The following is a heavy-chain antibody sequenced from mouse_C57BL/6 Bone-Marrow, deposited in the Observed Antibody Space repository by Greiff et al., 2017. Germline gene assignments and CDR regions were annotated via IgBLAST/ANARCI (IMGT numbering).Heavy chain of an antibody. V-gene: IGHV2-9-1*01. CDR2: IWTGGGT. CDR3: ARNWCYYSNPYAMDY. D-gene: IGHD2-5*01. Sequence: VQLQQSGPGLVAPSQSLSITCTVSGFSLTSYAISWVRQPPGKGLEWVGVIWTGGGTNYNSAHKSRLSISKDNSKSQIFLKMNSLQTDDTARYYCARNWCYYSNPYAMDYWGQGTSVTVSS. J-gene: IGHJ4*01. CDR1: GFSLTSYA.